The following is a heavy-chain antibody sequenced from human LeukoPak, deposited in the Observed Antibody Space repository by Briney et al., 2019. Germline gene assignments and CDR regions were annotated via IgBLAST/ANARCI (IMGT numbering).Heavy chain of an antibody. CDR1: GDSFTGYY. CDR2: INHGGTT. D-gene: IGHD1-14*01. Sequence: PSETLSLTCAVSGDSFTGYYWTWIRQPPGKGLEWIGEINHGGTTNYSPSLTSRVTISVDTSKNQFSLNLTSVTAADTAIYYCATNIPGTTYFDPWGQGTPVTVSS. V-gene: IGHV4-34*01. CDR3: ATNIPGTTYFDP. J-gene: IGHJ4*02.